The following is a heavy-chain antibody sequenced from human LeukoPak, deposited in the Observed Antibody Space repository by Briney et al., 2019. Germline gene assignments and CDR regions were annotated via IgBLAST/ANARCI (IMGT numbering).Heavy chain of an antibody. CDR3: ARGEDSGSYYPEDYFDY. CDR1: GYTFTSYG. Sequence: ASVKVSCKASGYTFTSYGICWVRQAPGQGLEWMGWISAYNGNTNYAQKLQGRVTMTTDTSTSTAYMELRSLRSDDTAVYYCARGEDSGSYYPEDYFDYWCQGTLVTVSS. V-gene: IGHV1-18*01. J-gene: IGHJ4*02. CDR2: ISAYNGNT. D-gene: IGHD1-26*01.